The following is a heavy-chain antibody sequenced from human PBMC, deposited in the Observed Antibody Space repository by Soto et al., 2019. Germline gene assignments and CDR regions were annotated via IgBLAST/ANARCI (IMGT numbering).Heavy chain of an antibody. Sequence: QVQLVQSGAEVKKPGASVKVSCKASGYTFTSYGISWVRQAPGQGLEWMGWISAYNGNTNSAQKLQGRVTMTPDTSTSTAYTELRRLRSDDTAVYYCAREQGAYGMDVWGQGTTVTVAS. CDR2: ISAYNGNT. V-gene: IGHV1-18*01. J-gene: IGHJ6*02. D-gene: IGHD3-16*01. CDR3: AREQGAYGMDV. CDR1: GYTFTSYG.